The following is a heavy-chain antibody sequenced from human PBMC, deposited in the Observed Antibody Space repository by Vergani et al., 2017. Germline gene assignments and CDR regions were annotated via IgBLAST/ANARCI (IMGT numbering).Heavy chain of an antibody. J-gene: IGHJ3*01. Sequence: QVQLVQSGAEVKKPGASVKVSCKASGYTFTGYYMHWLRQAPGQGLEWMGGINPNSGGTNYAQNFQGRVTMTRDTSISTAYMELSRLRSDDTAVYYCASSNWNHVRPIYAFDVWGQGTMVTVSS. CDR3: ASSNWNHVRPIYAFDV. CDR2: INPNSGGT. CDR1: GYTFTGYY. V-gene: IGHV1-2*02. D-gene: IGHD1-14*01.